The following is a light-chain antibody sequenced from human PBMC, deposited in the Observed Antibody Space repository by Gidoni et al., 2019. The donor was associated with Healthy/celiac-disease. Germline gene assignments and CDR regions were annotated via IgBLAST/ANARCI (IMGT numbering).Light chain of an antibody. Sequence: QSALTQPTSASGSPGQSVTIYCTGTSSDVGGYNYVSWYQQHPGKAPKLMIYEVSKRPSGVPDRFSGSKSGNTASLTVSGLQAEDEADYYCSSYAGSNNVVFGGGTKLTVL. CDR2: EVS. CDR3: SSYAGSNNVV. CDR1: SSDVGGYNY. J-gene: IGLJ2*01. V-gene: IGLV2-8*01.